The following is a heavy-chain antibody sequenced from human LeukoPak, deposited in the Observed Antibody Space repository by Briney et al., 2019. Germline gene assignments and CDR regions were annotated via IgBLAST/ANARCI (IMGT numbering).Heavy chain of an antibody. J-gene: IGHJ3*02. Sequence: GASVKVSCKASGYTFTGYYMHWVRQAPGQGLEWMGWIDPNSGGTNYAQKFQGRVTMTRDTSISTAYMELSRLRSDDTAVYYCARDTATTYYDFWSGSEAFDIWGQGTMVTVSS. CDR3: ARDTATTYYDFWSGSEAFDI. CDR2: IDPNSGGT. CDR1: GYTFTGYY. D-gene: IGHD3-3*01. V-gene: IGHV1-2*02.